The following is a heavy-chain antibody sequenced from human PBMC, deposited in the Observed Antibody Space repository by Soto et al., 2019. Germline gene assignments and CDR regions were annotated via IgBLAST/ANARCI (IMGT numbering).Heavy chain of an antibody. CDR3: SRVDTAKVTDY. Sequence: SVKVSCKASRGTFSSYAISWVRQAPGQGIEWMGGIIPIFGTANYAQKFQGRVTITAAESTSTAYMELSSLRSEYRAVYFCSRVDTAKVTDYWGQGTLVTVSS. CDR2: IIPIFGTA. J-gene: IGHJ4*02. CDR1: RGTFSSYA. V-gene: IGHV1-69*13. D-gene: IGHD5-18*01.